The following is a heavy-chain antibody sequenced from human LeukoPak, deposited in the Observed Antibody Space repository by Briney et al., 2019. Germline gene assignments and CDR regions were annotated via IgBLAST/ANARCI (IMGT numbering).Heavy chain of an antibody. CDR1: GFTFSNAW. J-gene: IGHJ4*02. CDR3: TTVSPRMGIAARPFDY. V-gene: IGHV3-15*01. D-gene: IGHD6-6*01. CDR2: IKIKTDGGTT. Sequence: GGSLRLSCAASGFTFSNAWMSWVRQAPGKGLEWVGRIKIKTDGGTTDYAAPVKGRFTISRDDSKNTLYLQMNSLKTEDTAVYYCTTVSPRMGIAARPFDYWGQGTLVTVSS.